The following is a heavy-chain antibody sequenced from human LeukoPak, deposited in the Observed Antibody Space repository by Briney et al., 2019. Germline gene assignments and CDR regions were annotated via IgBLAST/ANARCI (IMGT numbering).Heavy chain of an antibody. CDR2: IWYDGSNK. CDR3: AKDGGVGATPVDY. J-gene: IGHJ4*02. Sequence: GGSLRLSCAASGLTFISYVMHAGRQAPAKGQEWEEVIWYDGSNKYYADSVKGRFTISRDNSKNTLYLQMNRLRAEDTAVYYCAKDGGVGATPVDYWGQGTLVTVSS. D-gene: IGHD1-26*01. V-gene: IGHV3-33*06. CDR1: GLTFISYV.